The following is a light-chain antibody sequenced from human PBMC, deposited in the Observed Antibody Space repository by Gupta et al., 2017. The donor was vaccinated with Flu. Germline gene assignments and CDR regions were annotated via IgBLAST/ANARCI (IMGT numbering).Light chain of an antibody. J-gene: IGKJ4*01. CDR2: DAS. CDR3: QQCSNTIT. V-gene: IGKV3-11*01. Sequence: SPATLSSSLGDRATISCRASQNVSSYLDWYQQKPGKAPRLLIYDASNLDTGIPARFSGSGSGTDFTLTISSLEPEDIATYYCQQCSNTITFGGGTKVEIK. CDR1: QNVSSY.